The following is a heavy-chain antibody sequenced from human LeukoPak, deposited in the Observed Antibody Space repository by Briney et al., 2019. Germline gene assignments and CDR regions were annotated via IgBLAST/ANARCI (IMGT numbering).Heavy chain of an antibody. J-gene: IGHJ4*02. CDR2: ISSSSSYI. CDR3: ARDGYNFFDY. Sequence: GGSLRLSCAASGFTFSSYGMHWVRQAPGKGLEWVSSISSSSSYISYADSVKGRFTISRDNAKNSLYMQMNSLRAEDTAVYFWARDGYNFFDYWGQGTLVTVSS. D-gene: IGHD5-24*01. V-gene: IGHV3-21*01. CDR1: GFTFSSYG.